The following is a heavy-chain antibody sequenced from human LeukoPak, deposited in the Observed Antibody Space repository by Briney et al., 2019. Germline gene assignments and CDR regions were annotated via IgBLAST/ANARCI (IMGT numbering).Heavy chain of an antibody. J-gene: IGHJ4*02. CDR2: IYHSGST. V-gene: IGHV4-38-2*01. Sequence: SETLSLTCAVSGYSISSGYYWGWIRQPPGKGLEWIGSIYHSGSTYYNPSLKSRVTISVDTSKNQFSLKLSSVTAADTAVYYCARASDYGEIDYWGQGTPVTVSS. CDR1: GYSISSGYY. D-gene: IGHD4-17*01. CDR3: ARASDYGEIDY.